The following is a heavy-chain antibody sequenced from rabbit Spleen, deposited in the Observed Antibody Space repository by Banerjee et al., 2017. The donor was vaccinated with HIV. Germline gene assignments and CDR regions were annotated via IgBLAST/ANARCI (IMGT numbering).Heavy chain of an antibody. Sequence: QSLEESGGDLVKPGASLTLTCTASGFSFSNSDFMYWVRQAPGKGLEWIGCIWSGSVGNTYYASWAKGRFTVSKTSSTTATLQMTSLTAADTATYFCAGDLGVIVYRFSLWGPGTLVTVS. J-gene: IGHJ4*01. V-gene: IGHV1S40*01. CDR3: AGDLGVIVYRFSL. CDR2: IWSGSVGNT. D-gene: IGHD6-1*01. CDR1: GFSFSNSDF.